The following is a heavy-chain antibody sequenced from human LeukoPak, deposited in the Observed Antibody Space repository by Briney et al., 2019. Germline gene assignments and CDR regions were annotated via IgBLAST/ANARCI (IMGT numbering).Heavy chain of an antibody. V-gene: IGHV1-69*13. J-gene: IGHJ4*02. Sequence: ASVKVSCKASGGTFSSYAINWVRQAPGQGLEWMGGIIPIFGTSNYAHKFQGRVTITADESTSTVYMELSSLRSDDTAIYYCAFEGYNYGYNWGQGTLVTDSS. CDR1: GGTFSSYA. D-gene: IGHD5-18*01. CDR2: IIPIFGTS. CDR3: AFEGYNYGYN.